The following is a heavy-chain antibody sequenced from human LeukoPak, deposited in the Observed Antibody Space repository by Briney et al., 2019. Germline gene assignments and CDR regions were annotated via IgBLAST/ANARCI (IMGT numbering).Heavy chain of an antibody. V-gene: IGHV3-21*01. D-gene: IGHD6-6*01. J-gene: IGHJ4*02. CDR3: ARDLGTRKSIAFAD. CDR1: GFTFDDYV. CDR2: ISSNNGYI. Sequence: GGSLRLSCAASGFTFDDYVMHWVRQAPGKGLEWVASISSNNGYIYYADSVKGRFTISRDNGENSLHLQMNSLRAEDAAVYYCARDLGTRKSIAFADWGQGTLVTVSS.